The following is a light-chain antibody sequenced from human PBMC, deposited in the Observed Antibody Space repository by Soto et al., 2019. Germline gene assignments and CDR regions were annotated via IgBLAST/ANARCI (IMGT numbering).Light chain of an antibody. CDR3: QQYGSSPT. CDR2: GAS. Sequence: EIVWTQSPGTLSLSQGARATLYCRASQSVSSSYLAWYKQKPGQAPRFLIYGASSRATGIPDRFSVIGSGTDFTLTISRLEPEDFAVYDCQQYGSSPTFGQWTMVDIK. V-gene: IGKV3-20*01. CDR1: QSVSSSY. J-gene: IGKJ1*01.